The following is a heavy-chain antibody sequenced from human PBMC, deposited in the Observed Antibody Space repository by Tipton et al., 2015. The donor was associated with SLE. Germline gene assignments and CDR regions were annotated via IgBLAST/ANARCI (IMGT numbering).Heavy chain of an antibody. V-gene: IGHV4-30-4*01. CDR3: ARGRDYYGSS. Sequence: TLSLTCTVSGGSISSGDYYWSWIRQAPGKGLEWVGSISHFGSTDYSPSLKSRVTISLDTSKNQFSLKLSSVTAADTAVYYCARGRDYYGSSWGQGTLVTVSS. D-gene: IGHD3-10*01. CDR1: GGSISSGDYY. CDR2: ISHFGST. J-gene: IGHJ4*02.